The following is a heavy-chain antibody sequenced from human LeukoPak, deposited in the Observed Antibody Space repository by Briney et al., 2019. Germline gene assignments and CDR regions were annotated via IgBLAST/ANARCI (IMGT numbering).Heavy chain of an antibody. CDR2: ISYDGSNK. J-gene: IGHJ6*02. CDR3: AKPAITMVRDYYYGMDV. D-gene: IGHD3-10*01. V-gene: IGHV3-30*18. CDR1: GFTFSSYG. Sequence: GRSLRLSCAASGFTFSSYGMHRVRQAPGKGLEWVAVISYDGSNKYYADSVKGRFTISRDNSKNTLYLQMNSLRAEDTAVYYCAKPAITMVRDYYYGMDVWGQGTTVTVSS.